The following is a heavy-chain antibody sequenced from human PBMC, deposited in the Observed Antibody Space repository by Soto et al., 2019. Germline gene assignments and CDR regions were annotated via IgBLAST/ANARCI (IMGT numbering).Heavy chain of an antibody. CDR1: GGSFSGYY. V-gene: IGHV4-34*01. Sequence: SETLSLTCAVYGGSFSGYYWSWIRQPPGKGLEWIGEINHSGSTNYNPSLKSRVTISVDTSKNQFSLKLSSVTAADTAVYYCARVDGSYLRGGMDVWGQGTTVTVS. CDR2: INHSGST. D-gene: IGHD3-10*01. CDR3: ARVDGSYLRGGMDV. J-gene: IGHJ6*02.